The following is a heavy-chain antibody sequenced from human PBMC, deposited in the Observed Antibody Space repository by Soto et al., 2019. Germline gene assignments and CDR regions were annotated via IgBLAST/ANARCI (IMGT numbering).Heavy chain of an antibody. J-gene: IGHJ3*02. Sequence: GGSLRLSCAASGFTFSSYSMNWVRQAPGKGLEWVSSISSSSSYIYYADSVKGRFTISRDNAKNSLYLQMNSLRAEDTAVYFCARGALGYYDSSGYYHVTAFDIWGQGTRVTVSS. D-gene: IGHD3-22*01. CDR3: ARGALGYYDSSGYYHVTAFDI. CDR2: ISSSSSYI. V-gene: IGHV3-21*01. CDR1: GFTFSSYS.